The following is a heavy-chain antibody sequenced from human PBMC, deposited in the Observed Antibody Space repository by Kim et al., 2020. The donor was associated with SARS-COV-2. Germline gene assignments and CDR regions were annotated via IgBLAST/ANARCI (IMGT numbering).Heavy chain of an antibody. Sequence: SETLSLTCAVYGGSFSGYYWSWIRQPPGKGLEWIGEINHSGSTNYNPSLKSRVTISVDTSKNQFSLKLSSVTAADTAVYYCARVAHVLLWFGELSWGPFDYWGQGTLVTVSS. CDR3: ARVAHVLLWFGELSWGPFDY. CDR1: GGSFSGYY. CDR2: INHSGST. V-gene: IGHV4-34*01. D-gene: IGHD3-10*01. J-gene: IGHJ4*02.